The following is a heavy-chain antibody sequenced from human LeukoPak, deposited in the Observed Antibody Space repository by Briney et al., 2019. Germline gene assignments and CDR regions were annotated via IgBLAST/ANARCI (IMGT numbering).Heavy chain of an antibody. CDR1: GFTLSSYW. J-gene: IGHJ3*02. V-gene: IGHV3-7*03. Sequence: PGGSLRLSCAASGFTLSSYWMSWVRQAPGEGLEWVANIKEYGSAKYYVDSVKGRFTISRDNAQNAVYLHMNSRTAEDTALYYCARDWVAGVPFDAFDIWGQGTMVSVSS. CDR3: ARDWVAGVPFDAFDI. D-gene: IGHD3-10*01. CDR2: IKEYGSAK.